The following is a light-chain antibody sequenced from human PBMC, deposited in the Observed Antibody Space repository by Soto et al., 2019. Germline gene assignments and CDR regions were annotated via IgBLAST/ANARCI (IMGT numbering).Light chain of an antibody. CDR3: QQYDSSSPT. V-gene: IGKV3-20*01. J-gene: IGKJ2*01. Sequence: EIVLTQSPGTLSLSPGERATLSCRASQSLSSNYLAWYQQKPGQAPRLLIYGASSRASGIPDRFSGSGSGTDFTLTIRSLQPDDFATYYCQQYDSSSPTFGQGTKLEIK. CDR2: GAS. CDR1: QSLSSNY.